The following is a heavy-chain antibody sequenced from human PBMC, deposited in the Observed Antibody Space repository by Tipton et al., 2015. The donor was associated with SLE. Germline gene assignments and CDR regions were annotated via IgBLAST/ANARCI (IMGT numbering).Heavy chain of an antibody. J-gene: IGHJ6*01. V-gene: IGHV1-2*02. Sequence: QSGPEVKKPGASVRVSCKTSGYTFTGYYIHWVRQAPGQGLEWMGWINPNSGDTDYAQKFQGRLSVTRDTSISTAYMELNRLTSDDTAVYYCARDQGLMITLGGVIVIGQYGMDVWGHGTTVTVSS. CDR2: INPNSGDT. CDR3: ARDQGLMITLGGVIVIGQYGMDV. D-gene: IGHD3-16*02. CDR1: GYTFTGYY.